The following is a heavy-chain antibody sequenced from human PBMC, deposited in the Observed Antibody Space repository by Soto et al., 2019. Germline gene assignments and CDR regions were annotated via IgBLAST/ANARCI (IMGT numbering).Heavy chain of an antibody. Sequence: QVQLQQWGAGLLKPSEPLSLTCAVYGGSFSGYYWSWIRQPPGKGLEWIGEINHSGSTNYNPSLKSRVTISVDTSKNQFSLKLSSVTAADTAVYYCARDSSGYGRVVYCGQGTLVTVSS. CDR3: ARDSSGYGRVVY. CDR1: GGSFSGYY. J-gene: IGHJ4*02. V-gene: IGHV4-34*01. D-gene: IGHD3-22*01. CDR2: INHSGST.